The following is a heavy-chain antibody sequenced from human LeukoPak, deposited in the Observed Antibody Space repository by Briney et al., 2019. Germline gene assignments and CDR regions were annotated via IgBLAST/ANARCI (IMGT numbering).Heavy chain of an antibody. CDR3: ARVDYGDYVLDY. D-gene: IGHD4-17*01. J-gene: IGHJ4*02. CDR1: GGTFRNYA. V-gene: IGHV1-69*05. CDR2: VIPLFGRA. Sequence: SVKVSCKASGGTFRNYAFNWVRQAPGQGLEWMGVVIPLFGRANYAQKFQGSVTITTDESTSTAYMELSSLRSEDTAVYYCARVDYGDYVLDYWGQGTLVTVSS.